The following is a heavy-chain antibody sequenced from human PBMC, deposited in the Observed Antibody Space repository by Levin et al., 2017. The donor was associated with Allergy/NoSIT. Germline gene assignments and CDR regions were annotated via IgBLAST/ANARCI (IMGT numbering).Heavy chain of an antibody. CDR1: GFTFSSYG. CDR3: AREVDTAMGDY. D-gene: IGHD5-18*01. J-gene: IGHJ4*02. CDR2: IWYDGSNK. V-gene: IGHV3-33*01. Sequence: GGSLRLSCAASGFTFSSYGMHWVRQAPGKGLEWVAVIWYDGSNKYYADSVKGRFTISRDNSKNTLYLQMNSLRAEDTAVYYCAREVDTAMGDYWGQGTLVTVSS.